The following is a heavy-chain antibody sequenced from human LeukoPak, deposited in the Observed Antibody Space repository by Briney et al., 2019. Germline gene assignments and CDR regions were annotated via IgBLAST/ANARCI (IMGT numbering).Heavy chain of an antibody. CDR2: IIPIFGTA. V-gene: IGHV1-69*06. Sequence: ASVKVSCKASGYTFTSYGISWVRQAHGQGLEWMGGIIPIFGTANYAQKFQGRVTITADKSTSTAYMELSSLRSEDTAVYYCARGHKNIAVAGRGHFQHWGQGTLVTVSS. J-gene: IGHJ1*01. D-gene: IGHD6-19*01. CDR1: GYTFTSYG. CDR3: ARGHKNIAVAGRGHFQH.